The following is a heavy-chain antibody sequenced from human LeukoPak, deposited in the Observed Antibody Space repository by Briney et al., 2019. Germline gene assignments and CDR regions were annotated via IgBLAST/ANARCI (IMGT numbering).Heavy chain of an antibody. CDR3: ARDYCSSTSCSGHAFDI. J-gene: IGHJ3*02. V-gene: IGHV1-2*04. CDR1: GYTFTGYY. CDR2: INPNSGGT. D-gene: IGHD2-2*01. Sequence: ASVKVSCKASGYTFTGYYMHWVRQAPGQGLEWMGRINPNSGGTNYAQKFQGWVTMTRDTSISTAYMELSRLRSDDTAVYYCARDYCSSTSCSGHAFDIWGQGTMVTVSS.